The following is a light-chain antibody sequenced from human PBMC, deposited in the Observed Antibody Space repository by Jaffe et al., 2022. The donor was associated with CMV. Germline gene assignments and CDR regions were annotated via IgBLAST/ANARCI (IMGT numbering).Light chain of an antibody. J-gene: IGLJ3*02. Sequence: QAVVTQEPSLTVSPGGTVTLTCGSSTGAVTSGHYPYWFQQKPGQAPRTLIHDTSNKHSWTPARFSGSLLGGKAALSLSGAQPEDEAEYYCLLFYSGTGVFGGGTELTVL. V-gene: IGLV7-46*01. CDR2: DTS. CDR1: TGAVTSGHY. CDR3: LLFYSGTGV.